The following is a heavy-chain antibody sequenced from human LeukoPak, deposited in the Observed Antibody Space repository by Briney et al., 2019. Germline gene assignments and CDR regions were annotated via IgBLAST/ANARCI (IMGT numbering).Heavy chain of an antibody. CDR2: INHSGST. V-gene: IGHV4-34*01. D-gene: IGHD5-18*01. CDR3: ARGIQLWLPADY. CDR1: GGSFSGYY. J-gene: IGHJ4*02. Sequence: SETLSLTCAVYGGSFSGYYWSWIRQPPGKGLEWTGEINHSGSTNYNPSLKSRVTISVDTSKNQFSLKLSSVTAADTAVYYCARGIQLWLPADYWGQGTLVTVSS.